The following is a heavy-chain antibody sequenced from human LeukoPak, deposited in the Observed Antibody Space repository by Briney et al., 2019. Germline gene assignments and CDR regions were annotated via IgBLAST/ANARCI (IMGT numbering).Heavy chain of an antibody. Sequence: GGSLRLSCAASGFTFSSYAMSWVRQAPGKGLEWISAISGSGGSTYYADSVKGRFTISRDNSKNTLYLQMNSLRAEDTAVYYCAKELLLWFRHLPVDYWGQGTLVTVSS. CDR3: AKELLLWFRHLPVDY. D-gene: IGHD3-10*01. J-gene: IGHJ4*02. V-gene: IGHV3-23*01. CDR2: ISGSGGST. CDR1: GFTFSSYA.